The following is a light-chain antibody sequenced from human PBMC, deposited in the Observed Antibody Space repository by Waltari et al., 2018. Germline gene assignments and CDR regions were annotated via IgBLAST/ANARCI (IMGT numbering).Light chain of an antibody. Sequence: SYELTQQPTVSVYPGQPHTITCPGDNLGSRYTCWYQQRAGQSPIMLIFQDSKRPSGLPERFSGSNAGNTAALTISGAQSMDEADYYCQTWVNGTVIFGGGTKVTVL. J-gene: IGLJ2*01. CDR2: QDS. V-gene: IGLV3-1*01. CDR3: QTWVNGTVI. CDR1: NLGSRY.